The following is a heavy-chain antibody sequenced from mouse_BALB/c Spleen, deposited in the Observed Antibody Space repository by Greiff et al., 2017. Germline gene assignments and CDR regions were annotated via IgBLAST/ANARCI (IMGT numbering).Heavy chain of an antibody. J-gene: IGHJ4*01. CDR3: AKGSLGYAMDY. CDR2: IYPGDGDT. Sequence: VQLQQSGAELARPGASVKLSCKASGYTFTSYWMQWVKQRPGQGLEWIGAIYPGDGDTRYTQKFKGKATLTADKSSSTAYMQLSSLASEDSAVYYCAKGSLGYAMDYWGQGTSVTVSS. CDR1: GYTFTSYW. D-gene: IGHD6-2*01. V-gene: IGHV1-87*01.